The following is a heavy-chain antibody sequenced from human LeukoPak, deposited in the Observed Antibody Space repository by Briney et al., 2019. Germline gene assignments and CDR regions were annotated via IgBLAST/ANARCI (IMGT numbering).Heavy chain of an antibody. CDR3: ARGGYTIFGVVLGY. CDR1: GGSISSSTSY. CDR2: IYYSGNT. J-gene: IGHJ4*02. Sequence: SETLSLTCTVSGGSISSSTSYWGWIRQPPGKGLEWIGSIYYSGNTYYNPSLGSRVTISVDRSKSQFSLKLSSVTAADTAVYYCARGGYTIFGVVLGYWGQGTLVTVSS. V-gene: IGHV4-39*01. D-gene: IGHD3-3*01.